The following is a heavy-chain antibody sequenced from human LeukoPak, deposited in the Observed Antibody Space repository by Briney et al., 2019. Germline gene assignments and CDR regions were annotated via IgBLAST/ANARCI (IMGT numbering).Heavy chain of an antibody. D-gene: IGHD6-13*01. CDR3: ARRGRGSSWSYYFDY. J-gene: IGHJ4*02. CDR1: AGFTLGDYA. V-gene: IGHV3-66*01. CDR2: IYSGGST. Sequence: PGGSLRLSCTASAGFTLGDYAMSWVRQAPGKGLEWVSVIYSGGSTYYADSVKGRFTISRDNSKNTLYLQMNSLRAEDTAVYYCARRGRGSSWSYYFDYWGQGTLVTVSS.